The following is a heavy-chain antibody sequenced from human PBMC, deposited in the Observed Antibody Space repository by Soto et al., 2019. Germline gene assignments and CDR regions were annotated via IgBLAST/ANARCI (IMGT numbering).Heavy chain of an antibody. D-gene: IGHD3-16*01. Sequence: QVQLVQSGAEVKKPGSSVRVSCKASGTIFSSYTISRVRQAPGQGLEWMGRIIPLLGETNSAQKFQGRVTLTADKPTNTAYMELNSLRLEDTAVYYCARGLGGRMDDWGQGTTVTVSS. CDR1: GTIFSSYT. CDR3: ARGLGGRMDD. V-gene: IGHV1-69*08. J-gene: IGHJ6*02. CDR2: IIPLLGET.